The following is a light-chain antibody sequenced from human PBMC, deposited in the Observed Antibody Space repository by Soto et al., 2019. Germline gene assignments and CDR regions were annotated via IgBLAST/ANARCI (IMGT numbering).Light chain of an antibody. Sequence: EIVLTQSPATLSLSPGERATLFCRASQSVSSYLAWYQQKPGQAPRLLIYDASNRATGIPARFSGSGSGTDFSLTISSLEPEDFAVYYCQQRSDWPRTFGQGPKVDIK. CDR1: QSVSSY. CDR3: QQRSDWPRT. CDR2: DAS. V-gene: IGKV3-11*01. J-gene: IGKJ1*01.